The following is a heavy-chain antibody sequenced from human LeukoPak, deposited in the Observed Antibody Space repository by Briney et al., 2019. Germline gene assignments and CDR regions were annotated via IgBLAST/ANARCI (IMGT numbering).Heavy chain of an antibody. Sequence: GGSLRLSCAASGFTFSSYSMSWVRQAPGKGLEWVSGINWNGGSTGYADSVKGRFTISRDNAKNSLYLQMNSLRAEDTALYYCARASYYYMDVWGKGTTVTVSS. CDR2: INWNGGST. J-gene: IGHJ6*03. V-gene: IGHV3-20*04. CDR3: ARASYYYMDV. CDR1: GFTFSSYS.